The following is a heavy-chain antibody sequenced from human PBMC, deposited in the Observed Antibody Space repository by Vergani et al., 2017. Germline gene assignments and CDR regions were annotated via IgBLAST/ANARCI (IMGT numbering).Heavy chain of an antibody. J-gene: IGHJ3*02. CDR1: GYTFTGYY. Sequence: QVQLVQSGAEVKKPGASVKVSCKASGYTFTGYYMHWVRQAPGQGLEWMGWSNAGNGNTKYSQEFQGRVTITRDTSASTAYMELSSLRSEDMAVYYCAIAVAGTEYDAFDIWGQGTMVTVSS. D-gene: IGHD6-19*01. CDR2: SNAGNGNT. V-gene: IGHV1-3*02. CDR3: AIAVAGTEYDAFDI.